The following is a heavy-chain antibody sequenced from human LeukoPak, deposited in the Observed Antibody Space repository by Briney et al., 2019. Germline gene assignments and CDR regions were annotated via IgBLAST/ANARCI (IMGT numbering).Heavy chain of an antibody. D-gene: IGHD3-16*01. J-gene: IGHJ4*02. CDR3: ARGANWGRSLGY. Sequence: SETLSLTCAVYGGSFSGYYWSWIRQPPGKGLEWIGEINHSGSTNYSPSLKSRVTISVDTSKNQFSLKLSSVTAADTAVYYCARGANWGRSLGYWGQGTLVTVSS. V-gene: IGHV4-34*01. CDR1: GGSFSGYY. CDR2: INHSGST.